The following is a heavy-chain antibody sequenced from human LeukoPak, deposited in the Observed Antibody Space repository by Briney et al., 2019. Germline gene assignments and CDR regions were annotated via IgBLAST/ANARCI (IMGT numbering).Heavy chain of an antibody. CDR1: GFTFSSYW. D-gene: IGHD4-11*01. J-gene: IGHJ4*02. CDR2: INSDGSST. CDR3: ARVGNYPSLYFDY. V-gene: IGHV3-74*01. Sequence: GGSLRLSCAASGFTFSSYWMHWVRQAPGKGLVWVSRINSDGSSTSYADSVKGRFTISRDNAKNTLYLQMNSLRAEDTAVYYCARVGNYPSLYFDYWGQGTLVTVSS.